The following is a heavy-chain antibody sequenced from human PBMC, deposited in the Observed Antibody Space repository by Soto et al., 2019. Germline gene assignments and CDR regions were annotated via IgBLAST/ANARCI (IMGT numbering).Heavy chain of an antibody. D-gene: IGHD6-19*01. CDR3: ARMWSGWYYTHDAFDI. V-gene: IGHV2-26*01. CDR2: IFSNDEK. J-gene: IGHJ3*02. CDR1: GFSLSNARMG. Sequence: QVTLKESGPVLVKPTETLTLTCTVSGFSLSNARMGVSWIRQPPGKALEWLAHIFSNDEKSYSTSLKSRLTTSKDTSKSQVVLTMTNMDPVDTATYCCARMWSGWYYTHDAFDIWGQGTMVTVSS.